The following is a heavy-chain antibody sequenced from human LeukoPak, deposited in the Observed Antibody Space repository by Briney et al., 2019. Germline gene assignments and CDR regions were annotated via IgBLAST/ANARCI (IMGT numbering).Heavy chain of an antibody. CDR3: ARGPTDDVELMVYAQSPSFDY. CDR1: GYTFTSYY. Sequence: ASVKVSCKASGYTFTSYYIHWVRQAPGQGLEWMGIINPSGGSTSYAQKFQGRVTMTRDMSTSTVYMELSSLRSEDTAVYYCARGPTDDVELMVYAQSPSFDYWGQGTLVTVSS. D-gene: IGHD2-8*01. V-gene: IGHV1-46*01. J-gene: IGHJ4*02. CDR2: INPSGGST.